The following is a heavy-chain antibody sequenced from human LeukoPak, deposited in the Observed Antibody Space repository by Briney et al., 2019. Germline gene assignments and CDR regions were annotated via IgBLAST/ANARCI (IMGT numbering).Heavy chain of an antibody. CDR2: ISSDSSYI. CDR1: GFTFSSYA. Sequence: GGSLRLSCAASGFTFSSYAMSWVRQAPGKGLEWVSSISSDSSYIYYADAVQGRFTVSRDNAKYSLYLQMNSLRAEDTAVYYCVRGSYGAYDYWGQGSLVTVSS. J-gene: IGHJ4*02. V-gene: IGHV3-21*01. CDR3: VRGSYGAYDY. D-gene: IGHD4-17*01.